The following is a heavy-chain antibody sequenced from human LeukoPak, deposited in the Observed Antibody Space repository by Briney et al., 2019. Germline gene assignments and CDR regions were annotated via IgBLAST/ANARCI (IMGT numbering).Heavy chain of an antibody. V-gene: IGHV3-30*18. CDR2: ISFDGGKE. D-gene: IGHD6-13*01. Sequence: GGSLRLSCAASGFTFSSYGMHWVRQAPGKGLYWVALISFDGGKENYEDSVKGRFTISRDNSQNTMYLQMSSLRAEDTALYYCAKDRGTSSAAYGMDIWGQGTTVTVSS. CDR1: GFTFSSYG. J-gene: IGHJ6*02. CDR3: AKDRGTSSAAYGMDI.